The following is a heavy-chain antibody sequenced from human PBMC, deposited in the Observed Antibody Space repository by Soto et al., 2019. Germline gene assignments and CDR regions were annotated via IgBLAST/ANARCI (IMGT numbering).Heavy chain of an antibody. CDR3: AKVPWGSSRTGGFDF. D-gene: IGHD6-6*01. V-gene: IGHV3-23*01. CDR2: ITGGVNT. Sequence: VQLLESGGGLVQPGGSLRLSCAASGFTFTNYAMNWVRQAPGKGLEWVSAITGGVNTYYADSVKGRFTISRDSFESTLYLQLNSLKAEDTAVYYCAKVPWGSSRTGGFDFWGQGSLVTVSS. J-gene: IGHJ4*02. CDR1: GFTFTNYA.